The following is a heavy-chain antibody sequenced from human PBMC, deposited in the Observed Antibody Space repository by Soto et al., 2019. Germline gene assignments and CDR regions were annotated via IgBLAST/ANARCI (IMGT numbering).Heavy chain of an antibody. J-gene: IGHJ6*02. Sequence: GESLKISCKGSGYSFTSYWIGWVRQMPGKGLEWMGIIYPGDSDTRYSPSFQGHVTISADKSISTAYLQWSSLKASDTAMYYCAIRIHYDILTGYYGRDVWGQGTTVTVS. CDR3: AIRIHYDILTGYYGRDV. CDR2: IYPGDSDT. V-gene: IGHV5-51*01. CDR1: GYSFTSYW. D-gene: IGHD3-9*01.